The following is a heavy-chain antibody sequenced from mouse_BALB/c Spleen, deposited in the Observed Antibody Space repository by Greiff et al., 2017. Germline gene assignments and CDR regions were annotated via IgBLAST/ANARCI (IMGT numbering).Heavy chain of an antibody. CDR3: ARAPRSTMITGYAMDY. CDR1: GFTFSDFY. D-gene: IGHD2-4*01. J-gene: IGHJ4*01. CDR2: SRNKANDYTT. V-gene: IGHV7-1*02. Sequence: EVKVVESGGGLVQPGGSLRLSCATSGFTFSDFYMEWVRQPPGKRLEWIAASRNKANDYTTEYSASVKGRFIVSRDTSQSLLYLQMNALRAEDPAIYYCARAPRSTMITGYAMDYWGQGTSVTVSA.